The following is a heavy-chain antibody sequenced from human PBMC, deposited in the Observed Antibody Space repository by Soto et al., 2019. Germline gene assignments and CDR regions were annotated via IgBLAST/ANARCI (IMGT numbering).Heavy chain of an antibody. CDR2: ISYDGSNK. Sequence: SLRLSCAASGFTFSSYAMHWVRQAPGKGLEWVAVISYDGSNKYYADSVKGRFTISRDNSKNTLYLQMNSLRAEDTAVYYCASGLSGSGSYSIQRYYYYYGMDVWGQGTTVTVSS. J-gene: IGHJ6*02. V-gene: IGHV3-30-3*01. D-gene: IGHD3-10*01. CDR3: ASGLSGSGSYSIQRYYYYYGMDV. CDR1: GFTFSSYA.